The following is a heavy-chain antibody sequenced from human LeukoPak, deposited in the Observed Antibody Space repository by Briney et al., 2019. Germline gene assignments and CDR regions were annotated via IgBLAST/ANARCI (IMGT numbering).Heavy chain of an antibody. CDR1: GFTFSSYE. J-gene: IGHJ4*02. Sequence: GGSLRLSCAASGFTFSSYEMNWVRQAPGKGLEWVSSISSSSSYIYYADSVKGRFTISRDNAKNSLYLQMNSLRAEDTAVYYCARAPASTQIDYWGQGTLVTVSS. CDR2: ISSSSSYI. CDR3: ARAPASTQIDY. V-gene: IGHV3-21*01.